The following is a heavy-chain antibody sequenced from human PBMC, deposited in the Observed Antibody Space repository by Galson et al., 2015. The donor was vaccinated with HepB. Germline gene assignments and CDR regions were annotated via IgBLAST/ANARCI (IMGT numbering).Heavy chain of an antibody. D-gene: IGHD2-2*01. Sequence: SVKVSCKASGYTFTSYGINWVRQAPGQGLEWMGWISAYNGKTNYAQKLQGRVTMTTDTSTSTAYMELRSLRSDDTAVYYCARGGYCSSTSCYHNWFDPWGQGTLVIVSS. CDR3: ARGGYCSSTSCYHNWFDP. CDR2: ISAYNGKT. V-gene: IGHV1-18*01. J-gene: IGHJ5*02. CDR1: GYTFTSYG.